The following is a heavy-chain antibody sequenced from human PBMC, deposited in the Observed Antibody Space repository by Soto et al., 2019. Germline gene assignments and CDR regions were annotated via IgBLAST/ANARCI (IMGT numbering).Heavy chain of an antibody. J-gene: IGHJ4*02. Sequence: QVQLVQSGAEVKKPGSSVKVSCKASGGTFSSYAISWVRQAPGQGLEWMGGIIPTFGTANYAQKFQGRVTITGDESTSTAYMELSSLRSEDTAVYYCAREGWWELPHTPFDYWGQGTLVTVSS. V-gene: IGHV1-69*01. CDR2: IIPTFGTA. CDR3: AREGWWELPHTPFDY. D-gene: IGHD1-26*01. CDR1: GGTFSSYA.